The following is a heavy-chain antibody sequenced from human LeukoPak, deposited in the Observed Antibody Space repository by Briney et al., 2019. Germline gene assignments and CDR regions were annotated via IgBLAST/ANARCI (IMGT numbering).Heavy chain of an antibody. CDR2: IDPSGGGT. J-gene: IGHJ4*02. CDR3: ARGGPYCSSTSCYGDS. Sequence: ASVKVSCKASGYTFTSYYMHWVRQAPGQGLEWMGRIDPSGGGTSYAQKFQGRGIMTRDTSTSTVYMELSSLRSEDTAVYYCARGGPYCSSTSCYGDSWGQGTLVTVSS. CDR1: GYTFTSYY. D-gene: IGHD2-2*01. V-gene: IGHV1-46*01.